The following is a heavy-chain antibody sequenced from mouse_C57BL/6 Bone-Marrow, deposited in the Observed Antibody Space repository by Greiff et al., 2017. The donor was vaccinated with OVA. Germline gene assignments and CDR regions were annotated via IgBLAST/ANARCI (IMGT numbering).Heavy chain of an antibody. J-gene: IGHJ3*01. V-gene: IGHV1-69*01. CDR3: AREGSYYYGSSYRFAY. CDR1: GYTFTSYW. D-gene: IGHD1-1*01. CDR2: IDPSDSYT. Sequence: QVQLQQPGAELVMPGASVKLSCKASGYTFTSYWMHWVKQRPGQGLEWIGEIDPSDSYTNYNQKFKGKSTLTVDKSSRTAYMQLSSLTSEDSAVYYGAREGSYYYGSSYRFAYWGQGTLVTVSA.